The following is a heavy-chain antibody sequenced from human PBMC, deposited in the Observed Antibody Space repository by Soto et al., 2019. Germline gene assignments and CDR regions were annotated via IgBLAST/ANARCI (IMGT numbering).Heavy chain of an antibody. CDR3: ARRGQFCSTSSCRFDP. V-gene: IGHV5-51*01. D-gene: IGHD2-2*01. J-gene: IGHJ5*02. CDR2: IYPGDSDT. CDR1: GYSFSDYW. Sequence: PGESLKNSCKASGYSFSDYWIGWVRQMPGKGLEWMGIIYPGDSDTRYSPSFQGQVTISADKSISTTYLQWSSLKASDTAMYYCARRGQFCSTSSCRFDPWGQGTLVTVSS.